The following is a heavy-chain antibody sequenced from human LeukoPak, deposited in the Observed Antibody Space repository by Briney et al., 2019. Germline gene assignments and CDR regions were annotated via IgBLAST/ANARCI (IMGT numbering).Heavy chain of an antibody. D-gene: IGHD2-15*01. V-gene: IGHV1-2*06. J-gene: IGHJ4*02. CDR2: INPNNGGT. CDR1: GYTFTDYY. Sequence: ASVKVSCKASGYTFTDYYMHWVRQAPGQGLEWMGRINPNNGGTNYAQKFQGRVTMTRDTSISPAYTELSRLRSDDTAVYYCARDLEGYCSGGSCYPRLDYWGQGTLVTVSS. CDR3: ARDLEGYCSGGSCYPRLDY.